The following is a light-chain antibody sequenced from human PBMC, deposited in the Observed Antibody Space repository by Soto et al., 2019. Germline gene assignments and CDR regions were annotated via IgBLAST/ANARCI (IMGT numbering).Light chain of an antibody. V-gene: IGKV3-15*01. CDR3: QQYNNWPPRT. CDR2: GAS. CDR1: QSISNS. J-gene: IGKJ2*01. Sequence: EIVMTQSPASLSVSPGETATLSCRASQSISNSLAWYQQKPGQAPSLLIYGASTRATGIPARFSGSGSGTEFTLTISSLQSEDSAIYYCQQYNNWPPRTFGQGTKLEIK.